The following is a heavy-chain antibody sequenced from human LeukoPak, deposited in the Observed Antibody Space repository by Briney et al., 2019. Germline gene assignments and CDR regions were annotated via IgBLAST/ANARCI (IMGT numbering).Heavy chain of an antibody. CDR1: GYTFTSYD. J-gene: IGHJ5*02. V-gene: IGHV1-8*01. CDR2: MNPNSGHT. CDR3: ARTHYYDSSGDNWFDP. D-gene: IGHD3-22*01. Sequence: GASVKVSCKASGYTFTSYDINWVRQATGQGLEWMGWMNPNSGHTGCAQKFQGRVTMTRNTSITTAYMELSSLRSEDTAVYYCARTHYYDSSGDNWFDPWGQGTLVTVSS.